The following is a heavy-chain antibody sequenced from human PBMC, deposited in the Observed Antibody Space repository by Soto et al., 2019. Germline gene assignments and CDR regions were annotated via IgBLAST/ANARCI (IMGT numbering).Heavy chain of an antibody. J-gene: IGHJ6*02. V-gene: IGHV1-3*04. Sequence: SGKVASNVSGYSFITYAITWVRQALGQRLEWVGWINTGNGYTKYSKKLLGRVNFTTDTPASTALMELSSLRSEDTAVYYCARDHELSCSSTTCYFRARYYYGMDVWGQGTTVSVSS. CDR3: ARDHELSCSSTTCYFRARYYYGMDV. CDR2: INTGNGYT. D-gene: IGHD2-2*01. CDR1: GYSFITYA.